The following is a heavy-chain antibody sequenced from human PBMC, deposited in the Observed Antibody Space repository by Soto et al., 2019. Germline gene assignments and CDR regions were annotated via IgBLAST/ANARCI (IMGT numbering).Heavy chain of an antibody. CDR2: ISYDGSNK. V-gene: IGHV3-30*03. CDR3: ARDRVHDYYDSSGPALDAFDI. J-gene: IGHJ3*02. CDR1: GFTFSSYG. Sequence: PGESLKISCSASGFTFSSYGMHWVRQAPGKGLEWVALISYDGSNKYYADSVKGRFTISRDNSKNTLYLQMNSLRAEDTAVYYCARDRVHDYYDSSGPALDAFDIWGQGTMVTVAS. D-gene: IGHD3-22*01.